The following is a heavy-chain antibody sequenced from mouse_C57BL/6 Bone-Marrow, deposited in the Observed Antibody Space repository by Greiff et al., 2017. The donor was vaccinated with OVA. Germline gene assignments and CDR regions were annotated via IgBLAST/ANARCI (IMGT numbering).Heavy chain of an antibody. CDR2: ISDGGSYT. J-gene: IGHJ3*01. CDR1: GFTFSSYA. D-gene: IGHD2-5*01. V-gene: IGHV5-4*03. Sequence: EVMLVESGGGLVKPGGSLILSCAASGFTFSSYAMSWVRQTPEKRLEWVATISDGGSYTYYPDNVKGRFTISRDNAKNNLYLQMSHLKSEDTAMYYCARGLSNWKGFAYWGQGTLVTVSA. CDR3: ARGLSNWKGFAY.